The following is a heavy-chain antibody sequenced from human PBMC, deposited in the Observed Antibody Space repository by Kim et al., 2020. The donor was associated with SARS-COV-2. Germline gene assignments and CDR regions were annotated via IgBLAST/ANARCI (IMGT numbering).Heavy chain of an antibody. J-gene: IGHJ4*02. D-gene: IGHD3-3*01. CDR2: LRGSGGST. Sequence: GGSLRLSCAVSGFTLSIHVMTWVRQPPGKGLEWVSTLRGSGGSTYYADSVQGRFTISRDNSKNTLYLQMNSLRADDTAVYYCAKQGVAAMTSFDSWGQGTLVTVSP. CDR3: AKQGVAAMTSFDS. CDR1: GFTLSIHV. V-gene: IGHV3-23*01.